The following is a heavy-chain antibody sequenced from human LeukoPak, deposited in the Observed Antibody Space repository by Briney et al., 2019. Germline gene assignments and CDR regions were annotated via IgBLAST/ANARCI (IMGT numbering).Heavy chain of an antibody. CDR2: IKQDRSEK. Sequence: GGSLRLSCAASGFTFSSYWMSWVRQAPGKGLEWVANIKQDRSEKYYVDSVKGRFTISRDNAKNSLYLQMNSLRAEDTAVYYCARDGMGYSDAFDIWGQGTMVTVSS. J-gene: IGHJ3*02. V-gene: IGHV3-7*01. CDR3: ARDGMGYSDAFDI. D-gene: IGHD3-22*01. CDR1: GFTFSSYW.